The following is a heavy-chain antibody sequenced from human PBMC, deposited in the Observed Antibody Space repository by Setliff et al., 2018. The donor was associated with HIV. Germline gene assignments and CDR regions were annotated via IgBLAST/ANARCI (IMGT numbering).Heavy chain of an antibody. CDR1: GGSISSSSHH. D-gene: IGHD3-22*01. CDR3: ARSPTYFYDSGGYLLFDF. Sequence: PSETLSLTCTVSGGSISSSSHHWSWIRQTPGKGLEWIGSIYYSGNSYYNPSLQSRVTISVDTSKNQLSLKLSSVTAADTALYYCARSPTYFYDSGGYLLFDFWGQGALVTVSS. CDR2: IYYSGNS. J-gene: IGHJ4*02. V-gene: IGHV4-39*07.